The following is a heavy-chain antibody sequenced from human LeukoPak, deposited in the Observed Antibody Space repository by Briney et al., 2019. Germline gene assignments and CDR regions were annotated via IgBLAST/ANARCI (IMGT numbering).Heavy chain of an antibody. CDR2: IYYSGST. CDR3: ARGILRGYYFDY. J-gene: IGHJ4*02. Sequence: SETLSLTCTVSGGSISSYYWSWIRQPPGKGLEWIGYIYYSGSTNYNPSLKSRVTISVDTSKNQFSLKLSSVTAADTAVYYCARGILRGYYFDYWGQGTLVTVSS. D-gene: IGHD2-15*01. CDR1: GGSISSYY. V-gene: IGHV4-59*01.